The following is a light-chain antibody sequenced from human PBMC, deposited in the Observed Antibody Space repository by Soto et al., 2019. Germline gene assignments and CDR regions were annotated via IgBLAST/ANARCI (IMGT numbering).Light chain of an antibody. CDR3: SSYGGRNIVI. J-gene: IGLJ2*01. CDR2: KDS. Sequence: SYELTQPPSVSVSPGQTARITCSGDALPKQYAYWYQQKPGQAPVMVMYKDSERPSGIPERFSGSSSGTTVTLTISGVQAEDEADYYCSSYGGRNIVIFGGGTKLTVL. CDR1: ALPKQY. V-gene: IGLV3-25*02.